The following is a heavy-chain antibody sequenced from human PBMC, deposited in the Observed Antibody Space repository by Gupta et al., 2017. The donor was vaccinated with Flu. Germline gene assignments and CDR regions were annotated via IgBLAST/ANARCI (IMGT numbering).Heavy chain of an antibody. Sequence: EVQLVESGGGLVQPGRSLRLSCTASGITFGGYSVSWFRQAPGKGLEWVGFIRSKGYGGTTEYAASVKVRFTISRDDAKSIAYLQMNSLKSEDTAVYYCTTPYYYDNSAYPERVFDYWGQGTRVTVSS. CDR2: IRSKGYGGTT. J-gene: IGHJ4*02. V-gene: IGHV3-49*03. CDR1: GITFGGYS. CDR3: TTPYYYDNSAYPERVFDY. D-gene: IGHD3-22*01.